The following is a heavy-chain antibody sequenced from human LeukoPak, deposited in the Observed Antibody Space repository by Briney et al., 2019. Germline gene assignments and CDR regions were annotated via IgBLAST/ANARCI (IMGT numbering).Heavy chain of an antibody. CDR2: ISAYNGNT. D-gene: IGHD3-3*01. J-gene: IGHJ6*03. CDR1: GYTFTSYG. V-gene: IGHV1-18*01. CDR3: ARDPGRTYDFWSGYYTGYYYYYMDV. Sequence: GASVKVSCKASGYTFTSYGISWVRQAPGQGLGWMGWISAYNGNTNYAQKLQGRVTMTTDTSTSTAYMELRSLRSDDTAVYYCARDPGRTYDFWSGYYTGYYYYYMDVWGKGTTVTVSS.